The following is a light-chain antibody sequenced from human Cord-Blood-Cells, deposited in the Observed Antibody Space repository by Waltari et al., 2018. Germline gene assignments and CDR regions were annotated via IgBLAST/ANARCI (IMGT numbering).Light chain of an antibody. CDR1: QGISSY. CDR2: AAS. V-gene: IGKV1-9*01. J-gene: IGKJ1*01. Sequence: DIQLTQSPSLLSASVGDRVTITCRASQGISSYLAWYQHKPGKAPKLLIYAASTLQSGVPSRFSGSGSGTDFTLTISSLQPEDFATYYCQQLNSYPRTFGQGTKVEIK. CDR3: QQLNSYPRT.